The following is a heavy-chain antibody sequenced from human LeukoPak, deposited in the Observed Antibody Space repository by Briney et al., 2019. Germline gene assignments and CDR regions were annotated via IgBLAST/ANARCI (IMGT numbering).Heavy chain of an antibody. CDR3: ARLDPYYDFWRGSYDAFDI. CDR2: IYYSGST. CDR1: GGSISSSIYS. D-gene: IGHD3-3*01. J-gene: IGHJ3*02. V-gene: IGHV4-39*01. Sequence: SETLSLTCTVSGGSISSSIYSWGWMRQPPGKGLEWIGSIYYSGSTYYNPSLKSRVPISVDTSKNQFSLKLGSVTAAATAVYYCARLDPYYDFWRGSYDAFDIWGQGTMVTVSS.